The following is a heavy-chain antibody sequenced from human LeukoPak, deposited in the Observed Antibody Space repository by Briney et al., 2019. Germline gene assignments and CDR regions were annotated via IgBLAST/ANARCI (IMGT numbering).Heavy chain of an antibody. V-gene: IGHV3-21*01. CDR2: IISSGSYI. CDR1: GFTFSIYS. J-gene: IGHJ4*02. CDR3: AREDASSWDY. D-gene: IGHD6-13*01. Sequence: GGSLRLSCAASGFTFSIYSMDWVRRAPGRGLEWVSSIISSGSYIYYADSVKGRFTISRDNAKNSLYLQMNSLRAEDTAVYYCAREDASSWDYWGQGILVTVSS.